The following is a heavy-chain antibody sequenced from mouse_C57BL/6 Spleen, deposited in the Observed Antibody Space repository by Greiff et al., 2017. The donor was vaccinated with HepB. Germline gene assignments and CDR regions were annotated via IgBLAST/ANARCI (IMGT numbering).Heavy chain of an antibody. V-gene: IGHV5-2*01. D-gene: IGHD1-1*01. J-gene: IGHJ1*03. CDR3: ARQGDYYGSSSRYFDV. CDR2: INSDGGST. CDR1: EYEFPSHD. Sequence: EVQVVESGGGLVQPGESLKLSCESNEYEFPSHDMSWVRKTPEKRLELVAAINSDGGSTYYPDTMERRFIISRDNTKKTLYLQMSSLRSEDTALYYCARQGDYYGSSSRYFDVWGTGTTVTVSS.